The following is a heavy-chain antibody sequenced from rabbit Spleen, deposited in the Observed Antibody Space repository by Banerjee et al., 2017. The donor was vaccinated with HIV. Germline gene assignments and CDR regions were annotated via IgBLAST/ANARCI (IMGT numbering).Heavy chain of an antibody. CDR2: IAGSSSGFT. D-gene: IGHD1-1*01. CDR3: ARDLAAWNSGSYAFNL. Sequence: QSLEESGGDLVKPGASLTLTCKASGFSFSSSDYMCWVRQAPGKGLEWISCIAGSSSGFTYSATWAKGRFTCSKTSSTTVTLQMTSLTAADTATYFCARDLAAWNSGSYAFNLWGQGTLVTVS. J-gene: IGHJ4*01. CDR1: GFSFSSSDY. V-gene: IGHV1S40*01.